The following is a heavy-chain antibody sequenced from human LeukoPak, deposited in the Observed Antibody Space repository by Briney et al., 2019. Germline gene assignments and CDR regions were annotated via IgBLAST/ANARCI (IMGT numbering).Heavy chain of an antibody. Sequence: PGGSLRLSCSASGFTFSSYGMHWVRQAPGKGLEWVAVISYDGSNKYYADSVKGRFTISRDNSKNTLYLQMNSLRAEDTAVYYCARDPQWLGFDYWGQGTLVTVSS. V-gene: IGHV3-30*03. CDR3: ARDPQWLGFDY. D-gene: IGHD6-19*01. CDR1: GFTFSSYG. J-gene: IGHJ4*02. CDR2: ISYDGSNK.